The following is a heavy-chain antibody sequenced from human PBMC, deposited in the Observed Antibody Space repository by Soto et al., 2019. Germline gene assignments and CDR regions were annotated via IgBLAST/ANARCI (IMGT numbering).Heavy chain of an antibody. J-gene: IGHJ6*02. CDR2: IYSGGST. CDR1: GFTVSSNY. Sequence: EVQLVESGGGLSQRGGSLRLSCAVSGFTVSSNYMSWVRQAPGKGLEWVSVIYSGGSTYYADSVKGRFTISRDNSKNTLYLQMNSLRAEDTAVYYCATDEGVRDYGMDVWGQGTTVTVSS. D-gene: IGHD3-10*01. V-gene: IGHV3-53*01. CDR3: ATDEGVRDYGMDV.